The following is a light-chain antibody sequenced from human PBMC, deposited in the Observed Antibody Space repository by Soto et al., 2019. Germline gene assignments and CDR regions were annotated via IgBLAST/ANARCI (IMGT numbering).Light chain of an antibody. V-gene: IGLV2-8*01. J-gene: IGLJ1*01. CDR1: SSDVGAYNF. Sequence: QSVLTQPPSASGSPGQSVTISCTGTSSDVGAYNFVSWYQQHPGKAPKLMIYEVSKRPSGVPDRFSGYKSGNTASLTVSGLQAEDEADYYCTSFADSNAYVFGTGTKVT. CDR2: EVS. CDR3: TSFADSNAYV.